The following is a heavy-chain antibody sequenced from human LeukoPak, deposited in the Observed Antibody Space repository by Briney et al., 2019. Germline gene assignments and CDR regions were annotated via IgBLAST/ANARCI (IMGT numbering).Heavy chain of an antibody. J-gene: IGHJ4*02. CDR3: APGGYSGYDHDY. Sequence: WIRQPPGKGLEWVGRIKSKTDGGTTDYAAPVKGRFTISRDDSKNTLYLEMSSLKIEDTAVYYCAPGGYSGYDHDYWGQGTLVTVSS. V-gene: IGHV3-15*01. D-gene: IGHD5-12*01. CDR2: IKSKTDGGTT.